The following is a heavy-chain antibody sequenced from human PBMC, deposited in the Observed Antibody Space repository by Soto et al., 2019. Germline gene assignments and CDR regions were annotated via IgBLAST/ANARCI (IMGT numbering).Heavy chain of an antibody. Sequence: QVHLQESGPGLVKPSQTLSLTCTVSGGSISDYWSWVRQHPGKGLEWIGYIYNSGTTYYNPSLQSRLTMSVDTSKNQFSLQLSSVTDADTAVYYCARVNLDYVTGMDVWGQGTTVTVSS. J-gene: IGHJ6*02. V-gene: IGHV4-31*03. CDR3: ARVNLDYVTGMDV. CDR1: GGSISDY. D-gene: IGHD4-17*01. CDR2: IYNSGTT.